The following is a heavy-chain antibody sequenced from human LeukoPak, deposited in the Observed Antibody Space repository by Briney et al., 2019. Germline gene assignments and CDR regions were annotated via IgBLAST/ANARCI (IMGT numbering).Heavy chain of an antibody. Sequence: GRSLRLSCAASGFTFSSYAMHWVRQAPGKGLEWVAVISYDGSNKYYADSVKGRFTIFRDNSKNSLYLQMNSLRAEDTAVYYCARENYDFWSGYQGTNLDAFDIWGQGTMVTVSP. D-gene: IGHD3-3*01. CDR3: ARENYDFWSGYQGTNLDAFDI. CDR1: GFTFSSYA. J-gene: IGHJ3*02. CDR2: ISYDGSNK. V-gene: IGHV3-30-3*01.